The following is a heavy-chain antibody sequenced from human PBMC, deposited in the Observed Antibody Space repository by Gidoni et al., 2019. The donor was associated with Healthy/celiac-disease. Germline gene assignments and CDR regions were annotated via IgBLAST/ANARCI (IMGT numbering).Heavy chain of an antibody. Sequence: EVQLVASGGGLVQPGGSLKLSCAASGFTFRGSAMHWVRQASGKGLEWVGRIRSKANSYATAYAASVKGRFTISRDDSKNTAYLQMNSLKTEDTAVYYCTNVPYSSGWYKGYWGQGTLVTVSS. J-gene: IGHJ4*02. D-gene: IGHD6-19*01. V-gene: IGHV3-73*02. CDR3: TNVPYSSGWYKGY. CDR1: GFTFRGSA. CDR2: IRSKANSYAT.